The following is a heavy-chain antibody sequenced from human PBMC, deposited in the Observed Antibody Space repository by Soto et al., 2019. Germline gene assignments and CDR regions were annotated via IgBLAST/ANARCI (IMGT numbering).Heavy chain of an antibody. Sequence: LRLSCAVSGFTFTNNAMSWVRQAPGKGLEWVSGISDTGDYTYYADSVRGRFTISRDTSRDTLYLQMNSLRAEDTALYYCAKDRFTSGYDAFDVWGQGTMVTVSS. CDR2: ISDTGDYT. V-gene: IGHV3-23*01. D-gene: IGHD5-12*01. CDR3: AKDRFTSGYDAFDV. CDR1: GFTFTNNA. J-gene: IGHJ3*01.